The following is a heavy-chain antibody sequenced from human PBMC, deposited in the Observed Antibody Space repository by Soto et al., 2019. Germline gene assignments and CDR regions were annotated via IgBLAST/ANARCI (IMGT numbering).Heavy chain of an antibody. Sequence: HGESLKISCKASGYKIDTYCIAWVLQMSWKGLEWMGILYPGDSDTRYSPSFEGQVTISADKSISTAYLQWSSLKASDTAMYYCARYIPGDFTMDVWGQGTTVTVS. J-gene: IGHJ6*02. CDR3: ARYIPGDFTMDV. CDR2: LYPGDSDT. D-gene: IGHD3-10*02. CDR1: GYKIDTYC. V-gene: IGHV5-51*01.